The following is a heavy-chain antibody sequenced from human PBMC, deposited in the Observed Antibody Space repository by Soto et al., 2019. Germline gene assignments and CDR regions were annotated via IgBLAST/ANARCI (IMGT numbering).Heavy chain of an antibody. D-gene: IGHD3-22*01. CDR1: GFSLSTSGVA. CDR2: IYWDDDK. J-gene: IGHJ5*02. V-gene: IGHV2-5*02. Sequence: GSGPTLVNPTQTLTLTCTFSGFSLSTSGVAVGWIRQPPGKALEWLALIYWDDDKRYNPSLKTRLTITKDTSKNQVVLTMTNMDPVDTATYYCAHEATTNSYDSSGYPNWFDPWGQGTLVTVSS. CDR3: AHEATTNSYDSSGYPNWFDP.